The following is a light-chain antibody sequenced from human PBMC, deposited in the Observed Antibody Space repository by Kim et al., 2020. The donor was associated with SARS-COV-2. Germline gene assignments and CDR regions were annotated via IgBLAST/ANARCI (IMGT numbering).Light chain of an antibody. J-gene: IGLJ3*02. CDR3: AVWDDSLNGWV. Sequence: GQTVTISCFGSRSNIGSNAVNWYQQLPGTPPKLRIYDNDKRPSGVPDRFSGSKSGTSASLAISGLRSDDDSDYYCAVWDDSLNGWVFGGGTKLTVL. CDR1: RSNIGSNA. V-gene: IGLV1-44*01. CDR2: DND.